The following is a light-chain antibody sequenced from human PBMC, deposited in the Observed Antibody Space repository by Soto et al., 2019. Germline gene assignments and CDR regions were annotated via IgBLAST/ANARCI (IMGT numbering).Light chain of an antibody. CDR2: GAS. V-gene: IGKV3-20*01. CDR1: QSFSSNY. J-gene: IGKJ2*01. CDR3: QQYGGVPYT. Sequence: EIVLTQSPGTLSLSPGERATLSCRASQSFSSNYLAWYQQKPGQGPRLLIFGASSRATGIPDRFSGSGSGTDFTLTISRLEPEDFAIYYCQQYGGVPYTFGQGTKLEIK.